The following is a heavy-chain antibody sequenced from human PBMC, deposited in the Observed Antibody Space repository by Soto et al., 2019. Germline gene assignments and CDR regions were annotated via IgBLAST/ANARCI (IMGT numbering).Heavy chain of an antibody. CDR1: GGTFSNTA. J-gene: IGHJ4*02. Sequence: QVQLVQSGAEVKKPGSSVKVSCKASGGTFSNTAFSWLRQAPGQGLEWMGGITPIFGTAHSAQNFQGRVTITADGSTSSVYLELSSLRSDDTAVYYCAADGESGSYVGVNYFDYWGLGTQVTVHS. CDR2: ITPIFGTA. CDR3: AADGESGSYVGVNYFDY. V-gene: IGHV1-69*01. D-gene: IGHD1-26*01.